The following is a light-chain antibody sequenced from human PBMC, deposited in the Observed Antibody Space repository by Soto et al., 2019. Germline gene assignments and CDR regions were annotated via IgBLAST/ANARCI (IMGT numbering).Light chain of an antibody. CDR2: EVS. CDR3: SSFGGSSSLV. J-gene: IGLJ2*01. Sequence: QSVLTQPASVSGSPGQSITISCTGTSSDVGGYNYVSWYQQHPGKAPKLMIYEVSNRPSGVSNRFSGSKSGNTASLTISGLQAEDEADYYCSSFGGSSSLVFGGGTKLTVL. CDR1: SSDVGGYNY. V-gene: IGLV2-14*01.